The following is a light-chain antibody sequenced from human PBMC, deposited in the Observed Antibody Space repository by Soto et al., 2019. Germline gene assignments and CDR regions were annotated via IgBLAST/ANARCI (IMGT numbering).Light chain of an antibody. V-gene: IGLV2-14*01. CDR2: DVS. Sequence: QSVLTQPASVSGSPGQSITISCTGTSSDVGGYNYVSWYQQHPGKAPKLMIYDVSNRPSGVSNRFSGSKSGNTASLTISGLQAEDEADYSCSSYTSSSTFWVFGGGTSSPS. J-gene: IGLJ3*02. CDR3: SSYTSSSTFWV. CDR1: SSDVGGYNY.